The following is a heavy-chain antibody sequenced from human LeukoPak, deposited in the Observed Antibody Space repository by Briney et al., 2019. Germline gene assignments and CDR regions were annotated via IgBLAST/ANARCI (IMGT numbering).Heavy chain of an antibody. J-gene: IGHJ6*03. CDR1: GFTFSSYW. Sequence: PGGSLRLSYAASGFTFSSYWMSWVRQAPGKGLEWVANIKQDGSEKYYVDSVKGRFTISRDNAKDSLYLQMNSLRAEDTAVYYCARDYAVVVPAAINSYYYYYMDVWGKGTTVTVSS. CDR2: IKQDGSEK. V-gene: IGHV3-7*01. D-gene: IGHD2-2*01. CDR3: ARDYAVVVPAAINSYYYYYMDV.